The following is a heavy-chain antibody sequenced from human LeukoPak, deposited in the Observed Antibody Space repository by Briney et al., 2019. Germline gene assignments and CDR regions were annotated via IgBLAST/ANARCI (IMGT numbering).Heavy chain of an antibody. D-gene: IGHD5-18*01. Sequence: GGSLRLSCAASGFTFSSYWMSWVRQAPGKGLEWVANIKQDGSEKYYVDSVKGRFTISRDNAKNSLYLQMNSLRAEDTAVYYCASFGTPAEDTAIRGYYYYGMDVWGQGTTVTVSS. CDR2: IKQDGSEK. V-gene: IGHV3-7*01. J-gene: IGHJ6*02. CDR1: GFTFSSYW. CDR3: ASFGTPAEDTAIRGYYYYGMDV.